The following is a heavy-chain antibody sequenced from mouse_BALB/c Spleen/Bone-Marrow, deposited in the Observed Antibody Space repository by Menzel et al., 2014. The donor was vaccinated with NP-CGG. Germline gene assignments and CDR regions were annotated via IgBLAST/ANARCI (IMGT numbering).Heavy chain of an antibody. CDR3: ATDRYDEDYAMDY. CDR2: INPYNGAT. V-gene: IGHV1-18*01. D-gene: IGHD2-14*01. J-gene: IGHJ4*01. Sequence: EVQLQQSGPELVKPGASVKISCKASGYSFTDYYMHWVKQSHVKSLEWIGRINPYNGATIYNQNFKDKASLTVDKSSTTTYMELQRLTSEASAVYDCATDRYDEDYAMDYWGQGTSVTVSS. CDR1: GYSFTDYY.